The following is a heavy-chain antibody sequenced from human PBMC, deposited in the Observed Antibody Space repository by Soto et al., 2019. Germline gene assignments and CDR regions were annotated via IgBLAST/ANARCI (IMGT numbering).Heavy chain of an antibody. CDR3: ANQGSPGY. J-gene: IGHJ4*02. D-gene: IGHD6-13*01. CDR1: GFTFSGFW. CDR2: INLDGSER. V-gene: IGHV3-7*02. Sequence: GGSLRLSCAASGFTFSGFWMSWVRQAPGKGLEWVANINLDGSERYYVDSVKGRFTISRDNAKNSLSLQMNSLRAEDTAVYYCANQGSPGYWGQGTLVTVSS.